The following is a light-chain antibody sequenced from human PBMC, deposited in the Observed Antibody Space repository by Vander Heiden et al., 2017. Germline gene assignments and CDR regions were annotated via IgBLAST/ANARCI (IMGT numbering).Light chain of an antibody. V-gene: IGKV3-11*01. CDR2: DAS. Sequence: EIVLTQFPATLSLSPGERAPLSCRASQSVSSYLAWYQQKPGQAPRLLIYDASNRATGIPARFSGSGSGTDFTLTISSLEPEDFAVYYCQQRSNWPPLTLGPGTKVDIK. J-gene: IGKJ3*01. CDR1: QSVSSY. CDR3: QQRSNWPPLT.